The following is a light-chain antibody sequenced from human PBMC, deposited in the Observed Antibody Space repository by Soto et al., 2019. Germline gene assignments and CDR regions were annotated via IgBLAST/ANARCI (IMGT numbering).Light chain of an antibody. Sequence: EIVLTQSQGSLPLSPGERATLSCRASQSVDSRFFAWYQQRPGQAPRLLIYGASRRATGIPDRFTGSGSGTDFTLTISGLEPEDFALYYCQQYDSSVTFGLGTKVEIK. CDR2: GAS. V-gene: IGKV3-20*01. CDR1: QSVDSRF. J-gene: IGKJ1*01. CDR3: QQYDSSVT.